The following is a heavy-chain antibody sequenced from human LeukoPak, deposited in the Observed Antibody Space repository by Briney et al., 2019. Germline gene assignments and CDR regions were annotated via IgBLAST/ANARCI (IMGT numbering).Heavy chain of an antibody. CDR1: GFTFSDCY. V-gene: IGHV3-11*01. CDR2: ISSSGSTI. J-gene: IGHJ4*02. CDR3: ARLAVAGWDIRY. Sequence: GGSLRLSCAASGFTFSDCYMSWIRQAPGKGLEWVSYISSSGSTIYYADSVKVRFTISRDNAKNSLYLQMNSLRAEDTAVYYCARLAVAGWDIRYWGQGTLVTVSS. D-gene: IGHD6-19*01.